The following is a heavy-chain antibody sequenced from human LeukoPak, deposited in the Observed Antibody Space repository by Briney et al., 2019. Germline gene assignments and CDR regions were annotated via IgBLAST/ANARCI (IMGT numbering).Heavy chain of an antibody. Sequence: PSETLSLTCTVSGGSISSSSYYWGWIRQPPGKGLEWFGSIYYSGSTYYNPSLKSRVTISVDTSKNQFSLKLSSVTAADTAVYYCARVLGEGYYGSGSYTYWGQGTLVTVSS. CDR1: GGSISSSSYY. V-gene: IGHV4-39*01. CDR2: IYYSGST. CDR3: ARVLGEGYYGSGSYTY. D-gene: IGHD3-10*01. J-gene: IGHJ4*02.